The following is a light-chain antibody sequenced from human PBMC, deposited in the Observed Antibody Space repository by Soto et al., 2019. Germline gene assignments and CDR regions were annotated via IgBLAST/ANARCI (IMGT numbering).Light chain of an antibody. J-gene: IGKJ2*01. CDR1: QSVSSN. CDR2: SAS. Sequence: IVMTQSPATLSVSPGERVTLSCRASQSVSSNLAWYQQKPGQAPRLLIYSASTRATGIPARFSGSGSGTEFTLALTSLQSDAFAVYFCQQYVIWPPTFTVGQGTKLEIK. CDR3: QQYVIWPPTFT. V-gene: IGKV3-15*01.